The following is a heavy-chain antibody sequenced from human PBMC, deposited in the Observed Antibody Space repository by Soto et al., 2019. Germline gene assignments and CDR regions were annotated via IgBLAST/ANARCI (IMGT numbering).Heavy chain of an antibody. V-gene: IGHV1-18*01. CDR3: ARDKGAGSGSYYGY. CDR1: GYTFSSYG. Sequence: QVQLVQSGAEVKKPGASVKVSCKASGYTFSSYGISWVRQAPGQGLEWMGWISAYNGNTNYAQKLQGRVTMTTDTTTSTAYMDRRSLRSDDTAIYYWARDKGAGSGSYYGYWGQGTLVTVSS. D-gene: IGHD3-10*01. CDR2: ISAYNGNT. J-gene: IGHJ4*02.